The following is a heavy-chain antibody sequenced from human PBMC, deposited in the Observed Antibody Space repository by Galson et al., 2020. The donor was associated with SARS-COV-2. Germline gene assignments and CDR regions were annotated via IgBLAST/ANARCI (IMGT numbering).Heavy chain of an antibody. D-gene: IGHD4-17*01. J-gene: IGHJ5*02. CDR3: VRITVTLGRFDP. V-gene: IGHV6-1*01. Sequence: SQTLSLTCAISGDSVSSISASWNWIRQSPSRGLEWLGRTYYRSEWYNDYAVSVKSRITINADTSRNQFSLHLNSVTPEDTAVYYCVRITVTLGRFDPWGQGTLVTVSS. CDR2: TYYRSEWYN. CDR1: GDSVSSISAS.